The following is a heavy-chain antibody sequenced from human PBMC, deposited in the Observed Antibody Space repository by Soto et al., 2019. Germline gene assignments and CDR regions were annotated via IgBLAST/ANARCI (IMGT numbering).Heavy chain of an antibody. Sequence: SETLSLTCTVSGGSISSGDYYWSWIRQPPGKGLEWIGYIYYSGSTYYNPSLKSRVTISVDTSKNQFSLKLSSVTAADTAVHYCARDPYYDFWSRHLASYGMDVWGQGTTVTVSS. CDR3: ARDPYYDFWSRHLASYGMDV. CDR2: IYYSGST. CDR1: GGSISSGDYY. D-gene: IGHD3-3*01. J-gene: IGHJ6*02. V-gene: IGHV4-30-4*01.